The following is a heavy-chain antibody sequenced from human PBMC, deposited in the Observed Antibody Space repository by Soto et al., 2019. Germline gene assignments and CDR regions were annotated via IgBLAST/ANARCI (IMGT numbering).Heavy chain of an antibody. CDR1: GFTFSSYA. CDR2: ISGSGDRT. Sequence: GGPLRLSCAASGFTFSSYAMSWVRQAPGTGLEWVSAISGSGDRTYYADSVKGRFTISRDNSKNTLYLQMISLRAEDSALYYCAKGTFCTGGACYEYFDSWGQGTLVTVSS. D-gene: IGHD2-8*02. CDR3: AKGTFCTGGACYEYFDS. J-gene: IGHJ4*02. V-gene: IGHV3-23*01.